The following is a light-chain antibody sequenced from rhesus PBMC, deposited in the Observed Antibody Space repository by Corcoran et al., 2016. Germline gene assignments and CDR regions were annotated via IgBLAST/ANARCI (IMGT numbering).Light chain of an antibody. CDR2: YAS. J-gene: IGKJ1*01. CDR1: QDISNY. Sequence: DIQMTQSPSSLSASVGDTVTITCRASQDISNYLAWYQQKPGKATQPLIYYASNLEIGVPSRFSGSGSGTDVTLTISSRQPEDFAIYYCQQHNSYPPTFGQGTKVEIK. V-gene: IGKV1S14*01. CDR3: QQHNSYPPT.